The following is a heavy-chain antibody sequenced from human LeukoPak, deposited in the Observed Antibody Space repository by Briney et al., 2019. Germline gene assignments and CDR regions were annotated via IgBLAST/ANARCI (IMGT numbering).Heavy chain of an antibody. Sequence: ASVKVSCKASGGTFSSYDISWVRQAPGQGLEWMGGIMPMFGKANYAQKFQGRVTTTADKATSTAYMELSSLRSEDTAVYYCATYSSSWFHLFDYWGQGTLVTVSS. CDR2: IMPMFGKA. CDR3: ATYSSSWFHLFDY. D-gene: IGHD6-13*01. CDR1: GGTFSSYD. J-gene: IGHJ4*02. V-gene: IGHV1-69*06.